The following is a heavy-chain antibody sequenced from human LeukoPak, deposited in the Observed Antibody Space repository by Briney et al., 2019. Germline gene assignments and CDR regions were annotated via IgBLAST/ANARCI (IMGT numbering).Heavy chain of an antibody. CDR1: GFTFSDYY. CDR3: ARERSTVAPPHPFDY. V-gene: IGHV3-11*04. Sequence: GGSLRLSRAASGFTFSDYYMSWIRQAPGKGLEWVSYISSSGSTIYYADSVKGRFTISRDNAKNSLYLQMNSLRAEDTAVYYCARERSTVAPPHPFDYWGQGTLVTVSS. CDR2: ISSSGSTI. J-gene: IGHJ4*02. D-gene: IGHD4-23*01.